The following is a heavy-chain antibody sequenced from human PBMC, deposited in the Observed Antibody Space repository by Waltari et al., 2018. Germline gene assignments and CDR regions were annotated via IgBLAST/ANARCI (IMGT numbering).Heavy chain of an antibody. CDR3: ARGRDNYYDSSGYYARSRFFDY. V-gene: IGHV4-34*01. Sequence: QVQLQQWGAGLLKPSETLSLTCAVYGGSFSGYYWSWIRQPPGKGLEWIGEINHSGSTNYNPSLKSRVTISVDTSKNQFSLKLSSVTAADTAVYYCARGRDNYYDSSGYYARSRFFDYWGQGTLVTVSS. CDR1: GGSFSGYY. CDR2: INHSGST. D-gene: IGHD3-22*01. J-gene: IGHJ4*02.